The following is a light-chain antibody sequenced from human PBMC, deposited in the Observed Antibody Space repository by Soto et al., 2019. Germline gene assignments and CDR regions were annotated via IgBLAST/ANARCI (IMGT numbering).Light chain of an antibody. CDR3: SSYTSSSTVV. CDR1: SSDVGGYNY. J-gene: IGLJ2*01. Sequence: QLVLTQPASVSGSPGQSITISCTGTSSDVGGYNYVSWYQQHPGKAPKLMISDVSHRPSGVSNRFSGSKSANTASLTISGLQAEDEADYYCSSYTSSSTVVFGGGTKLTVL. CDR2: DVS. V-gene: IGLV2-14*01.